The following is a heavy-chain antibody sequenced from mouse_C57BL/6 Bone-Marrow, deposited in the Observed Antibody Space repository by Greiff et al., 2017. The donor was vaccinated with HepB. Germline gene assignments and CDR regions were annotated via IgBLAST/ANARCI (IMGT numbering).Heavy chain of an antibody. CDR2: IDPSDSYT. V-gene: IGHV1-69*01. J-gene: IGHJ4*01. CDR1: GYTFTSYW. Sequence: VQLQQPGAELVMPGASVKLSCKASGYTFTSYWMHWVKQRPGQGLEWIGEIDPSDSYTNYNQKFKGKSTLTADKSSSTAYMQLSSLTSEDSAVYYCARDYYGSSFAMDYWGQGTSVTVSS. CDR3: ARDYYGSSFAMDY. D-gene: IGHD1-1*01.